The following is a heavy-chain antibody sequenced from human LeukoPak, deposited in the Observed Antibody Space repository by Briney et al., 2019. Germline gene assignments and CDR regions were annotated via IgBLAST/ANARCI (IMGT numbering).Heavy chain of an antibody. J-gene: IGHJ4*02. CDR3: ARAVYSSGWYGGDY. CDR1: RFTFSSYG. Sequence: GRSLRLSCVASRFTFSSYGMHWVRQAPGKGLEWVAVIWSDGSNKYYGDSVKGRFAISRDNSKNTLYLQMDSLRAEDTAVYYCARAVYSSGWYGGDYWGQGTLVTVSS. CDR2: IWSDGSNK. D-gene: IGHD6-19*01. V-gene: IGHV3-33*01.